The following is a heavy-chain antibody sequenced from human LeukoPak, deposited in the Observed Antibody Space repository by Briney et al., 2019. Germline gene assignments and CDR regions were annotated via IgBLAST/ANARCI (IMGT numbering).Heavy chain of an antibody. Sequence: SETLSLTCTVSGGSISSYYWSWIRQPPGKALEWIGYTHYSGSTNYIPSLKSRVTISLDTSKNQFSLKLASVTAADTAVYYCARHASGGTYPLDVWGKGTTVTVSS. CDR3: ARHASGGTYPLDV. V-gene: IGHV4-59*08. CDR2: THYSGST. CDR1: GGSISSYY. J-gene: IGHJ6*04. D-gene: IGHD1-26*01.